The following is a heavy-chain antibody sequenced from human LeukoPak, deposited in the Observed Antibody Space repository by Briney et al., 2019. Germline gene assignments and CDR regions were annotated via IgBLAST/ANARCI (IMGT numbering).Heavy chain of an antibody. CDR2: IYYSGST. CDR3: ARHWPPFSGYGGFDY. V-gene: IGHV4-39*01. CDR1: GGSISSSSYY. J-gene: IGHJ4*02. D-gene: IGHD5-12*01. Sequence: PSETLSLTCTVSGGSISSSSYYWGWIRQPPGKGLEWIGSIYYSGSTYYNPSLKSRVTISVDTSKNQFSLKLSSVTAADTAVYYCARHWPPFSGYGGFDYWGQGTLVTVSS.